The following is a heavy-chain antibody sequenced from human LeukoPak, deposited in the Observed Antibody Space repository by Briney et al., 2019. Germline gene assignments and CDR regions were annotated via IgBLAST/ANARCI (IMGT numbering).Heavy chain of an antibody. CDR2: ISSSGSTI. V-gene: IGHV3-11*01. CDR1: GFTFSDYY. D-gene: IGHD3-10*01. Sequence: KAGGSLRLSCAASGFTFSDYYMSWIRQAPGKGLEWVSYISSSGSTIYYADSVKGRFTISRENAKNSLYVQMNSLRAEDTAVYYCARYSILWFGESDYWGQGTLVTVSS. J-gene: IGHJ4*02. CDR3: ARYSILWFGESDY.